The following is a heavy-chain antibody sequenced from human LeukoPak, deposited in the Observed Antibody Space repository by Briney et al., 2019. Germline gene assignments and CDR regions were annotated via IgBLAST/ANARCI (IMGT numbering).Heavy chain of an antibody. CDR3: ARVGRATYYYDSSGYSFDY. Sequence: GGSLRLSCAASGFTFSSYGMHWVHQAPGKGLEWVSSISSSSSYIYYADSVKGRFTISRDNAKNSLYLQMNSLRAEDTAVYYCARVGRATYYYDSSGYSFDYWGQGTLVTVSS. V-gene: IGHV3-21*01. J-gene: IGHJ4*02. D-gene: IGHD3-22*01. CDR1: GFTFSSYG. CDR2: ISSSSSYI.